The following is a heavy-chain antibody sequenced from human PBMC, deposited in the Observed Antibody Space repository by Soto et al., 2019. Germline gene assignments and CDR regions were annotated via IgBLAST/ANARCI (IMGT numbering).Heavy chain of an antibody. CDR1: GFTFNKYT. D-gene: IGHD1-26*01. CDR3: ARDKRGSYTIDY. J-gene: IGHJ4*02. CDR2: ISGGGGTM. V-gene: IGHV3-48*04. Sequence: EVQLVESGGGLVQSGGSLRLTCAASGFTFNKYTMNWVRQAPGKGLEWLSYISGGGGTMFYADSVKGRVTISRNNAKNSLDPQMDSLRAEDTAVDYCARDKRGSYTIDYWGQGTLVTVSS.